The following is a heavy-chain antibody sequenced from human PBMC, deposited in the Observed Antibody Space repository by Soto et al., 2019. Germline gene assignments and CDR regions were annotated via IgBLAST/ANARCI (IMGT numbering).Heavy chain of an antibody. CDR1: GFTFSSYA. CDR3: AKALGSSWLAVRYYYGMDV. J-gene: IGHJ6*02. D-gene: IGHD6-13*01. CDR2: ISGSGGST. Sequence: PGGSLRLSCAASGFTFSSYAVSWVRQAPGKGLEWVSAISGSGGSTYYADSVEGRFTISRDNSKNTLYLQMNSLRAEDTAVYYCAKALGSSWLAVRYYYGMDVWGQGTTVTVSS. V-gene: IGHV3-23*01.